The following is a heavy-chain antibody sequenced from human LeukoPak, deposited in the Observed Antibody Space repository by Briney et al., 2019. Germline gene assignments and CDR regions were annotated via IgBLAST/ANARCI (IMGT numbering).Heavy chain of an antibody. CDR1: TFTFSGFA. CDR2: IRSKANSYAT. J-gene: IGHJ4*02. CDR3: TRPKGPSGNY. Sequence: PGGSLSLSCAASTFTFSGFAMVWVRQASGKGLVWVGRIRSKANSYATAYAASVKGRFTISRGDSKNTAYLQMNSLKTEDTAVYYCTRPKGPSGNYWGEGTLVTVSS. D-gene: IGHD1-14*01. V-gene: IGHV3-73*01.